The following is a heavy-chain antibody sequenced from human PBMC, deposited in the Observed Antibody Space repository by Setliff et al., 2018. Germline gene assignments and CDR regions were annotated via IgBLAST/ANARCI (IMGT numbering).Heavy chain of an antibody. CDR3: ARELRSPFWHIDF. Sequence: SVKVSCKASGGTFSSDVITWVRQAPGQGLEWMGRLIPILRKTNYAENFQGRVPITADGSTNTVHMEVTSLRTEDTAVYYCARELRSPFWHIDFWGQGTLVTVSS. J-gene: IGHJ4*02. CDR1: GGTFSSDV. CDR2: LIPILRKT. V-gene: IGHV1-69*13. D-gene: IGHD3-16*01.